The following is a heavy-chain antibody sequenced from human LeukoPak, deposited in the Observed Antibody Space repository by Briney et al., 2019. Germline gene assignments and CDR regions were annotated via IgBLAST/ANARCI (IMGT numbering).Heavy chain of an antibody. Sequence: ASVKVSCKASGYTFINFAISWVRQAPGQGPEWIGRISVYNGNTYYAQKVQGRVTMTTDTSTSTAYMELRGLRSDDAAVYYCARGGSVAEDLDYWGQGTLVTVSS. D-gene: IGHD6-19*01. J-gene: IGHJ4*02. CDR1: GYTFINFA. CDR3: ARGGSVAEDLDY. V-gene: IGHV1-18*01. CDR2: ISVYNGNT.